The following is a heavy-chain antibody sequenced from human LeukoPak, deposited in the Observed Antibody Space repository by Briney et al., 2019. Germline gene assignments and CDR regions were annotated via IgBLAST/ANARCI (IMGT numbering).Heavy chain of an antibody. CDR2: ISSSSSYI. V-gene: IGHV3-21*01. CDR1: GFTFSSYS. Sequence: GGSLRLSCAASGFTFSSYSMNWVRQAPGKGLEWVSSISSSSSYIYYADSVKGRFTISRDNAKNSLYLQMNSLRAEDTAAYYCARGTGTPGWFDPWGQGTLVTVSS. D-gene: IGHD2-8*02. J-gene: IGHJ5*02. CDR3: ARGTGTPGWFDP.